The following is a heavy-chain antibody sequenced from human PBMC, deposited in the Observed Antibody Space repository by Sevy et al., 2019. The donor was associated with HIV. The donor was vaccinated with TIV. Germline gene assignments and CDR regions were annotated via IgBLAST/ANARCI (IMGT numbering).Heavy chain of an antibody. Sequence: SETLSRTCTVSGGSITSLYWNWIRQPPGKGLEWIANIYYNGHINYNPSLKSRVTLSLDTSKNQFSRRLSSVTAADTAMYYCAGENAWGRGYSWGQGTLVTVSS. CDR1: GGSITSLY. J-gene: IGHJ4*02. CDR2: IYYNGHI. CDR3: AGENAWGRGYS. D-gene: IGHD1-26*01. V-gene: IGHV4-59*08.